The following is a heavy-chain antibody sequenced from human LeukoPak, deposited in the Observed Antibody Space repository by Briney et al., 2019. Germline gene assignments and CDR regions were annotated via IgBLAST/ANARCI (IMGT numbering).Heavy chain of an antibody. CDR1: GFTFSSYW. J-gene: IGHJ1*01. Sequence: PGGSLRLSCAASGFTFSSYWMSWVRQAPGKGLEWVANIKQDGSEKYYVDSVKGRFTISRDNAKNSLYLQMNSLRAEDTAVYYCARVDRVVPAAIGHTTRAEYFQHWGQGTLVTVSS. D-gene: IGHD2-2*02. CDR2: IKQDGSEK. V-gene: IGHV3-7*01. CDR3: ARVDRVVPAAIGHTTRAEYFQH.